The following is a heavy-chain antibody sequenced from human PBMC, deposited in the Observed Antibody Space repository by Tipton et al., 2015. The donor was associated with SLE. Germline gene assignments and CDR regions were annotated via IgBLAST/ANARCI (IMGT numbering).Heavy chain of an antibody. J-gene: IGHJ4*01. V-gene: IGHV4-39*07. CDR1: GGSISSDDYY. CDR3: ARGRGFDY. Sequence: LRLSCTVSGGSISSDDYYWSWLRQPPGKGLEWIGTVYHTGRTYYNPSLNSRVTILLDTSNNQFSLKLTSLTAADTAVYFCARGRGFDYWGHGTLVTVSS. CDR2: VYHTGRT.